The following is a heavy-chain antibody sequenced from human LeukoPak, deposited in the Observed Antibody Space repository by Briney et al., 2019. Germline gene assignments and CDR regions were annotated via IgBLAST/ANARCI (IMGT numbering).Heavy chain of an antibody. CDR2: ISAYNGNT. Sequence: GASVKVSCKASGGTFSSYAISWVRQAPGQGLEWMGWISAYNGNTNYAQKLQGRVTMTTDTSTSTAYMELRSLRSDDTAVYYCARMGPSHYYDSSGYFDYWGQGTLVTVSS. J-gene: IGHJ4*02. D-gene: IGHD3-22*01. CDR3: ARMGPSHYYDSSGYFDY. V-gene: IGHV1-18*01. CDR1: GGTFSSYA.